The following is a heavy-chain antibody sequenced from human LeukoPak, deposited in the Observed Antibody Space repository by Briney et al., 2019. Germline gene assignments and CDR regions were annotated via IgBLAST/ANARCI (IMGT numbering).Heavy chain of an antibody. CDR1: GFTFTGST. J-gene: IGHJ5*02. CDR3: TRHLDSEYYDFWSGNVGDNWFDP. CDR2: IRSKANSYAT. Sequence: GGSMRLSCAASGFTFTGSTIGWVRQASGKGLEWVGRIRSKANSYATGYTASVKGRFTIPRYDSKNTAYLQRKSLTTEDTAVYYCTRHLDSEYYDFWSGNVGDNWFDPWGQGTLVTVSS. V-gene: IGHV3-73*01. D-gene: IGHD3-3*01.